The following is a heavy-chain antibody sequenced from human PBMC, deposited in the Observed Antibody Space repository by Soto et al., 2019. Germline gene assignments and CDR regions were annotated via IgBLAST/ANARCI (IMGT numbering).Heavy chain of an antibody. J-gene: IGHJ6*03. CDR3: ARGEDGIAAAGPTYYYYYMDV. D-gene: IGHD6-13*01. V-gene: IGHV1-8*01. CDR1: GYTFTSYD. CDR2: MNPNSGNT. Sequence: ASVKVSCKASGYTFTSYDINWVRQATGQGLEWMGWMNPNSGNTGYAQKFQGRVTMTRNTSISTAYMELSSLRSEDTAVYYCARGEDGIAAAGPTYYYYYMDVWGKGTTVTVSS.